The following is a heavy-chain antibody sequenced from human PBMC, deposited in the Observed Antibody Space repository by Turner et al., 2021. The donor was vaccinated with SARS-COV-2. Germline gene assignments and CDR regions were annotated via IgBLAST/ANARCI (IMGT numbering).Heavy chain of an antibody. J-gene: IGHJ4*02. CDR2: IYYSGST. CDR1: GDSISSYY. Sequence: QVQLQESGPGLVKPSETLSLTCTVPGDSISSYYWSWIRQPPGKGLEWIGYIYYSGSTNYNPSLKSRVTISVDTSKNQFSLKLSSVTAADTAVYYCARQSSSWYLASFDYWGQGTLVTVSS. V-gene: IGHV4-59*01. CDR3: ARQSSSWYLASFDY. D-gene: IGHD6-13*01.